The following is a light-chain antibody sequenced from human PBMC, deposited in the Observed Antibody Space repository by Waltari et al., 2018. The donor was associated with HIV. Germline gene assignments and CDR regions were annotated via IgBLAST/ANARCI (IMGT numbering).Light chain of an antibody. J-gene: IGKJ4*01. CDR1: QSVAGSY. CDR2: DAS. CDR3: QQYGDSLLT. V-gene: IGKV3-20*01. Sequence: EIFLTQSPGTLSLSTGERATLSCRASQSVAGSYVAWYQQKPGQAPRLLMYDASSRASGIPDRFSGSGSGTDFTLTISRLEPEDFAVYYCQQYGDSLLTFGGGTKVDIK.